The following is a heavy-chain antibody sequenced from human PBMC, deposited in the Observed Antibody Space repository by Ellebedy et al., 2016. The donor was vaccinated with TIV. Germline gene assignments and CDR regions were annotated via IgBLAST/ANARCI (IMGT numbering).Heavy chain of an antibody. CDR3: AKKRDIVATIGVYFDY. J-gene: IGHJ4*02. V-gene: IGHV3-23*01. Sequence: PGGSLRLSCAASGFTFSSYAMSWVRQAPGKGLEWVSAISGSGGSTYYADSVKGRFTISRDNSKNTLYLQMNSLRAEDTAVYYCAKKRDIVATIGVYFDYWGQGTLVTVSS. CDR2: ISGSGGST. CDR1: GFTFSSYA. D-gene: IGHD5-12*01.